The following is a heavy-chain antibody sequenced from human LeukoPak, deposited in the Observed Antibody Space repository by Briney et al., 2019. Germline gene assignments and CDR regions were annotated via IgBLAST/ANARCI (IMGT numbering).Heavy chain of an antibody. Sequence: PGGFLRLSCAASGFTFSDYYMSWIRQAPGKGLEWVSYISSSSSYTNYADSVKGRFTISRDNAKNSLYLQMNSLRAEDTAVYYCARDYCSGGSCSDAFDIWGQGTMVTVSS. CDR2: ISSSSSYT. D-gene: IGHD2-15*01. J-gene: IGHJ3*02. CDR1: GFTFSDYY. V-gene: IGHV3-11*06. CDR3: ARDYCSGGSCSDAFDI.